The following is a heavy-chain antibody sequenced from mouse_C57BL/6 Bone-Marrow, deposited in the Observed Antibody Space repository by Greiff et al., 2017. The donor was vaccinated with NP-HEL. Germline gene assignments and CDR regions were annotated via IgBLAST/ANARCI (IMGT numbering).Heavy chain of an antibody. CDR2: IYPGSGST. J-gene: IGHJ1*03. Sequence: QVQLQQPGAELVKPGASVKMSCKASGYTFTSYWITWVKQRPGQGLEWIGDIYPGSGSTNYNEKFKSKATLTVDTSSSTAYMQLSSLTSDDSAVYYCARRDGYSSYWYFDVWGTGTTVTVSS. CDR1: GYTFTSYW. V-gene: IGHV1-55*01. D-gene: IGHD2-3*01. CDR3: ARRDGYSSYWYFDV.